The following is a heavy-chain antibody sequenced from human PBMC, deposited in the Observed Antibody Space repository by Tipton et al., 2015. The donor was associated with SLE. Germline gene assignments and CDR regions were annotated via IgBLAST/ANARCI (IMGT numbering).Heavy chain of an antibody. D-gene: IGHD6-19*01. CDR2: IYTSGST. Sequence: LRLSCTVSGGSISSSSYYWGWIRQPAGKGLEWIAYIYTSGSTNYNPSLKSRVTISVDTSKNQFSLKLSSVTAADTAVYYCARGGFSSGWSHDAFDIWGQGTMVTVSS. CDR3: ARGGFSSGWSHDAFDI. V-gene: IGHV4-61*09. CDR1: GGSISSSSYY. J-gene: IGHJ3*02.